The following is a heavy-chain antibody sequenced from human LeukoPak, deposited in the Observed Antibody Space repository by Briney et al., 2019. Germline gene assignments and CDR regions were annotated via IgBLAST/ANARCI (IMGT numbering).Heavy chain of an antibody. Sequence: PSETLSLTCTVSGGSISTTSYYWGWIRQPPGKGLEWIGTIYYSGITYYNPSLRSRVTISVDTSKNQFSLKLSSVTAADTAVYYCARERGGYSGYDTWGWFSSYYGMDVWGQGTTVTVSS. D-gene: IGHD5-12*01. CDR2: IYYSGIT. CDR1: GGSISTTSYY. V-gene: IGHV4-39*07. J-gene: IGHJ6*02. CDR3: ARERGGYSGYDTWGWFSSYYGMDV.